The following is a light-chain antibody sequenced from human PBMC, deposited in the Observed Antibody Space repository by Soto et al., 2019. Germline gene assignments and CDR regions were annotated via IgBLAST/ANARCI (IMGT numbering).Light chain of an antibody. CDR2: EVI. J-gene: IGLJ3*02. V-gene: IGLV2-18*02. Sequence: QSALTQPPSVSGSPGQSVTISCTGTGSDVGFYNRVSWYQQPPGTAPQLLIYEVITRPSGVPGRFSGSKSGNTASLTISGLQAADEADYYCSSYTSSNTWVFGGGTKVTVL. CDR3: SSYTSSNTWV. CDR1: GSDVGFYNR.